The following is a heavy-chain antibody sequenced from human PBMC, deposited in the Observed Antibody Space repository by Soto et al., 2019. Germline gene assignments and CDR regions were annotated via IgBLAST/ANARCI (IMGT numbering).Heavy chain of an antibody. CDR2: ISSSSSYI. J-gene: IGHJ3*02. V-gene: IGHV3-21*01. CDR1: GFTFSSYS. CDR3: ARDLYSSSWDHDAFDI. Sequence: GGSLRLSCAASGFTFSSYSMNWVRQAPGKGLEWVSSISSSSSYIYYADSVKGRFTISRDNAKNSLYLQMNSLRAEDTAVYYCARDLYSSSWDHDAFDIWGQGTMVTVSS. D-gene: IGHD6-13*01.